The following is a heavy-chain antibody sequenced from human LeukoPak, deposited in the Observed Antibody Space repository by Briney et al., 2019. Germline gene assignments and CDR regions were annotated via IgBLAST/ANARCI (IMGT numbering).Heavy chain of an antibody. V-gene: IGHV4-34*01. CDR1: GASFSNSY. CDR2: IDHTRNT. J-gene: IGHJ5*02. D-gene: IGHD1-1*01. Sequence: SETLSLTCAVYGASFSNSYWSWIRQPPGKGLEWIGEIDHTRNTKYNPSLKGRVTISLDTSKNQFSLDLTSVTATDTAAYYCATASQLGSYNWFDPWGQGTLVTVSS. CDR3: ATASQLGSYNWFDP.